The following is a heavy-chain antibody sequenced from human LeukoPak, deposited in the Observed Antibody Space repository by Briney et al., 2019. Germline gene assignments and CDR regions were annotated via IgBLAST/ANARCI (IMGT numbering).Heavy chain of an antibody. Sequence: ASVKVSCKASGYIFNGFGISWVRQAPGQGLEWMAWISTYNGDTDYVQRLQGRVTVTTDTSTSTAYMELRSLKSDDTAVYYCARVGSLNYYPVDAFDIWGQGTLVTVSP. D-gene: IGHD3-22*01. CDR1: GYIFNGFG. CDR2: ISTYNGDT. CDR3: ARVGSLNYYPVDAFDI. J-gene: IGHJ3*02. V-gene: IGHV1-18*01.